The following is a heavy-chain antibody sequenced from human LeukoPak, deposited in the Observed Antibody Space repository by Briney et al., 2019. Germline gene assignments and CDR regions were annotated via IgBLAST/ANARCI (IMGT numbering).Heavy chain of an antibody. D-gene: IGHD4-17*01. CDR3: ARGTTVTSYFNDAFDI. J-gene: IGHJ3*02. CDR2: ISAYNGNT. CDR1: GYTFTSYG. V-gene: IGHV1-18*01. Sequence: ASVKVSCKASGYTFTSYGISWVRQAPGQGLEWMGWISAYNGNTNYAQKLQGRVTMTTDTSTSTAYMELRSLRSDDTAVYYCARGTTVTSYFNDAFDIWGQGTMVTASS.